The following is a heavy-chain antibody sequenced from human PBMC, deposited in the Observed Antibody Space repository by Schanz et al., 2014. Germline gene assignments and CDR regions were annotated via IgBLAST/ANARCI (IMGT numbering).Heavy chain of an antibody. CDR1: GYTFSSNA. J-gene: IGHJ6*02. V-gene: IGHV3-23*04. CDR3: ARAPPPYSSSPYYWYYGMDV. CDR2: ISGSGGST. Sequence: EVQLVESGGGLVQPGGSLRLSCAASGYTFSSNAMSWVRQAPGKGLEWVSTISGSGGSTYYADSVKGRFTISRDNSKNTLSLQLNSLRADDTAVYYCARAPPPYSSSPYYWYYGMDVWGQGTTVTVSS. D-gene: IGHD6-6*01.